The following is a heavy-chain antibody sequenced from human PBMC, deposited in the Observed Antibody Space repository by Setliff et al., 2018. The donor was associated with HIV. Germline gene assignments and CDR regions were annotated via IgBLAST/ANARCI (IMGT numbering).Heavy chain of an antibody. Sequence: KPSETLSLTCAVYGGSFSGYYWSWIRQPPGKGLEWLGEIDHTGSTNYNLSLKSRITISVDTSKNQFSLKLRSVTAADTAVYYCVRTYNDLENYYHHYYYMDVWGKGTTVTVSS. V-gene: IGHV4-34*01. CDR2: IDHTGST. J-gene: IGHJ6*03. CDR3: VRTYNDLENYYHHYYYMDV. CDR1: GGSFSGYY. D-gene: IGHD1-1*01.